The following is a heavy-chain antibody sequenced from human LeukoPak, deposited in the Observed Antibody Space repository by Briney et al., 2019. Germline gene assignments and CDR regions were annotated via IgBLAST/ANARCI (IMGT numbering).Heavy chain of an antibody. D-gene: IGHD1-26*01. Sequence: GASVKVSCKASGGTFSSYAISWVRQAPGQGLEWMGGIIPIFGTANYAQKFQGRVTITTDESTSTAYMELSSLRSEDTAVYYCARDYDGGRSGAGALDYYYYGMDVWGQGTTVTVSS. CDR3: ARDYDGGRSGAGALDYYYYGMDV. CDR1: GGTFSSYA. CDR2: IIPIFGTA. V-gene: IGHV1-69*05. J-gene: IGHJ6*02.